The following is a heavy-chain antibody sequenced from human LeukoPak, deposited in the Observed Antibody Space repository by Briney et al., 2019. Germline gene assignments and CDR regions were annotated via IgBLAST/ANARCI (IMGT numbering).Heavy chain of an antibody. D-gene: IGHD3-10*01. CDR3: ARDRFTMVRGPWWFDP. J-gene: IGHJ5*02. CDR2: INSDGSST. Sequence: GGSLRLSCAASGFTFSSYWMHWVRQAPGKGLVWVSRINSDGSSTSYADSEKGRFTISRDNAKNTLYLQMNSLRAEDTAVYYCARDRFTMVRGPWWFDPWGQGTLVTVSS. CDR1: GFTFSSYW. V-gene: IGHV3-74*01.